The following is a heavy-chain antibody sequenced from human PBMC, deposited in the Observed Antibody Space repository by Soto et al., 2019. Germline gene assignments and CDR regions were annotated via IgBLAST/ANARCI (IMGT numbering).Heavy chain of an antibody. V-gene: IGHV3-30*18. J-gene: IGHJ4*02. D-gene: IGHD3-3*01. Sequence: QVQLVESGGGVVQPGKSLRLSCATSGFTFNSYALHWVRQAPGKGLEWVALISNDGSKTFYADSVKGRFTISRDTAKNTLFLQMNSLTTEDTAVYFCAKAGEIFGLVIFAYLDFWGQGTLVAVSS. CDR2: ISNDGSKT. CDR3: AKAGEIFGLVIFAYLDF. CDR1: GFTFNSYA.